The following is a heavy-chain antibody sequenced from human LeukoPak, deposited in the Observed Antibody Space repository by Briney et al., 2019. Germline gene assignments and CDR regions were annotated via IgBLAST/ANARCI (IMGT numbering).Heavy chain of an antibody. J-gene: IGHJ5*02. CDR3: ARDDSFGIFLPP. V-gene: IGHV3-74*01. CDR2: INSDGSST. D-gene: IGHD2-15*01. CDR1: GFTFSSYW. Sequence: GGSLRLSCAASGFTFSSYWMHWVRQAPGKGLVWDSRINSDGSSTSYADSVKGRFTISRDNAKNTLYLQMNSLRAEDTAVYYCARDDSFGIFLPPWGQATLVTVSS.